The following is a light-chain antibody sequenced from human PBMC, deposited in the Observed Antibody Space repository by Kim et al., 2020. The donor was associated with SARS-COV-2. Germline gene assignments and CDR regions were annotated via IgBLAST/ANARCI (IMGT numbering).Light chain of an antibody. V-gene: IGLV3-25*03. CDR3: QSADSSDISYWV. Sequence: SYELTQPPSVSVSPGQTARITCSGDALPNQYAYWYQQKPGQAPVLVIYKDSERPSGIPERFSGSSSGTTVTLTISGVQAEDEADYYCQSADSSDISYWVFGGGTQLTVL. CDR1: ALPNQY. J-gene: IGLJ3*02. CDR2: KDS.